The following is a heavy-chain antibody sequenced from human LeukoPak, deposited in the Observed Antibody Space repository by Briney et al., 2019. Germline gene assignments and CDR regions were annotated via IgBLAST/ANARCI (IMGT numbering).Heavy chain of an antibody. J-gene: IGHJ6*03. V-gene: IGHV4-4*07. CDR1: GGSITSHY. CDR3: ARDRYYYDSSAGYYMDV. CDR2: IYTSGST. Sequence: SETLSLTCTVSGGSITSHYWSWIRQPAGKGLEWIGRIYTSGSTNYNPSLKSRVTMSVDTSKNQFSLKLSSVTAADTAVYYCARDRYYYDSSAGYYMDVWGKGTTVTISS. D-gene: IGHD3-22*01.